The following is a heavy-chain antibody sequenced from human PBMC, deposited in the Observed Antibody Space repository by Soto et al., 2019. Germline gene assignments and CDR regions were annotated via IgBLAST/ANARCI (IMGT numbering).Heavy chain of an antibody. D-gene: IGHD6-19*01. Sequence: EAQLLESGGDLVQPGGSLRLSCAASGFTFNIYAMSSVRQAPGKGLEWVSSITKSGDTYYADSVRGRFIISRDNSRNTRYLPMNGLRAEDTAVYYCAKGRTSGWYEWDYWGQGDLVIVSS. CDR3: AKGRTSGWYEWDY. J-gene: IGHJ4*02. CDR1: GFTFNIYA. CDR2: ITKSGDT. V-gene: IGHV3-23*01.